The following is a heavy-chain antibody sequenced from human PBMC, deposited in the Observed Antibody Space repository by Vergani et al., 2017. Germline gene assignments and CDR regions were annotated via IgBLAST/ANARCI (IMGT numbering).Heavy chain of an antibody. CDR1: GFTFSSYG. Sequence: QVQLVESGGGVVQPGRSLRLSCAASGFTFSSYGMHWVRQAPGKGLEWVAVISYDGTNKYYADSVKGRFTISRYNSKNTLYLQMNSLRAGDTAVYYCAKVEKSITIIVAVFDYWGQGTLVTVSS. V-gene: IGHV3-30*18. D-gene: IGHD3-22*01. CDR3: AKVEKSITIIVAVFDY. J-gene: IGHJ4*02. CDR2: ISYDGTNK.